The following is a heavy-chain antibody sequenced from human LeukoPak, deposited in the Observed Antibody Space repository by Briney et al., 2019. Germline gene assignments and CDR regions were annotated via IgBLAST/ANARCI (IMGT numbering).Heavy chain of an antibody. CDR2: INSDGSTI. CDR3: ARAAYYRFDY. Sequence: GGSLRLSCAASGFTFSSYWVHWVRQAPGKGLEWVARINSDGSTINHADSVRGRSTISRDNAENTLYLQMSSLRAEDTAIYFCARAAYYRFDYWGQGTLVTVSS. J-gene: IGHJ4*02. D-gene: IGHD1-26*01. V-gene: IGHV3-74*01. CDR1: GFTFSSYW.